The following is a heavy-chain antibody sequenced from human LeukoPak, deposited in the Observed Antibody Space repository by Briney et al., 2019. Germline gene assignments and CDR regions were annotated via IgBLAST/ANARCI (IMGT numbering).Heavy chain of an antibody. V-gene: IGHV5-51*01. J-gene: IGHJ4*02. Sequence: GASLKISCQGSGSSFNTYWVGWVRQLPGKGLEWMGIIYPADSDTRYSPSFQGQVTISADKSINTAYLQWRTLKASDSAIYYCARVLDVDTAVFHYYFDFWGQGTLVTVSS. D-gene: IGHD5-18*01. CDR3: ARVLDVDTAVFHYYFDF. CDR2: IYPADSDT. CDR1: GSSFNTYW.